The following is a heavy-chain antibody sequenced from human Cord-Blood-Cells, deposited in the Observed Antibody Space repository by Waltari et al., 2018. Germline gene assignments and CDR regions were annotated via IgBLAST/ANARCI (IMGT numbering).Heavy chain of an antibody. V-gene: IGHV1-24*01. CDR2: FDPEDGET. J-gene: IGHJ5*02. D-gene: IGHD3-22*01. CDR3: ATYPHYYDSSGYYP. CDR1: GYTLPELS. Sequence: QVQLVQSGAEVKKPGASVKVSCKVSGYTLPELSMPWVRQAPGKGLEWMGGFDPEDGETIYAQKFQGRVTMTEDTSTDTAYMELSSLRSEDTAVYYCATYPHYYDSSGYYPWGQGTLVTVSS.